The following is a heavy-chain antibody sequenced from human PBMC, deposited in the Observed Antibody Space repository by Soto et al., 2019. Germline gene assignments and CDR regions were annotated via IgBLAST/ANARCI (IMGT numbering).Heavy chain of an antibody. CDR2: INPDGGST. D-gene: IGHD3-22*01. J-gene: IGHJ4*02. CDR1: GYTFTSYY. CDR3: ARVGPYEDSNGYYYFDD. V-gene: IGHV1-46*01. Sequence: GASVKVSCKASGYTFTSYYIHWVRQAPGQGLEWMAIINPDGGSTSCAQKFQGRVTVTRDTPTTTVYMELSSLRSEHTAVYYCARVGPYEDSNGYYYFDDWGQGTTVTVSS.